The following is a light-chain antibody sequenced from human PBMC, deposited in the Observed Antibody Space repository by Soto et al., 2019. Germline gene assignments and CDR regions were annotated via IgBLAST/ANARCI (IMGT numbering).Light chain of an antibody. J-gene: IGKJ1*01. CDR1: QSVSSY. Sequence: EIVLTHSPATLSLSPCERATLSWRASQSVSSYLAWYQQKPGQAPSLLIYGAFTRATGIPARFSGTGSGTEFTLTISSLQSEDFALYYCQQYNDWPLTFGQGSKVDIK. CDR2: GAF. V-gene: IGKV3-15*01. CDR3: QQYNDWPLT.